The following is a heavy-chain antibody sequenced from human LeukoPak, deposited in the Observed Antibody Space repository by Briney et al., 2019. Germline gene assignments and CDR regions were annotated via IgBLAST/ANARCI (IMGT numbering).Heavy chain of an antibody. CDR2: INHSGST. Sequence: SETLSLTCAVYGGSFSGYYWSWIRQPPGKGLEWIGEINHSGSTNYNPSLKSRVTISVDTSKNQFSLKLSSVTAADTAVYYCARVPRLYRVAARPSASGYYYFMDVWGKGTTVTVSS. D-gene: IGHD6-6*01. V-gene: IGHV4-34*01. CDR3: ARVPRLYRVAARPSASGYYYFMDV. CDR1: GGSFSGYY. J-gene: IGHJ6*03.